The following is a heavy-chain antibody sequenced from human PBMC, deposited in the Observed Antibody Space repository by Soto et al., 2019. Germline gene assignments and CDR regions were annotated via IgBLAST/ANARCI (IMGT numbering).Heavy chain of an antibody. CDR3: ARGVISPGDNWFDP. J-gene: IGHJ5*02. CDR2: IYYSGST. D-gene: IGHD2-15*01. CDR1: GGSISSGGYY. Sequence: TLSLACTVSGGSISSGGYYWSSIRQHPGKGLEWIGYIYYSGSTYYNPSLKSRVTISVDTSKNQFSLKLSSVTDADTAVYYCARGVISPGDNWFDPWGQGTLVTVSS. V-gene: IGHV4-31*03.